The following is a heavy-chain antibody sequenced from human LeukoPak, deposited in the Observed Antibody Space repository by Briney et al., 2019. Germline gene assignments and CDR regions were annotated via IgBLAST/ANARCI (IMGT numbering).Heavy chain of an antibody. V-gene: IGHV1-18*01. J-gene: IGHJ4*02. CDR2: VNPYNGDT. D-gene: IGHD3-10*01. Sequence: GASVKVSCKPSGYPFTASGLTWIRQAPGQGREWMGWVNPYNGDTAYAQSLQGRVTMTTDTSTNTAYMELRSLRSDDTAVYYCTRGGVNNNLLDFWGQGTVVTVSS. CDR3: TRGGVNNNLLDF. CDR1: GYPFTASG.